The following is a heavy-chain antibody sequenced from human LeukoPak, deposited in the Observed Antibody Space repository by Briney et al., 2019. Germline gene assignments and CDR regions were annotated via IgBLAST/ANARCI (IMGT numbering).Heavy chain of an antibody. CDR1: GFTFRNYW. CDR2: IKQDGSEK. V-gene: IGHV3-7*01. CDR3: ARVGTGGYYFDY. Sequence: GGSLRLSCAVSGFTFRNYWMSWVRQAPGKGLEWVANIKQDGSEKNYVDSVKGRFTISRDNAKNSLYLQMNSLRVEDTAVYYCARVGTGGYYFDYWGQGTLVTVSS. D-gene: IGHD7-27*01. J-gene: IGHJ4*02.